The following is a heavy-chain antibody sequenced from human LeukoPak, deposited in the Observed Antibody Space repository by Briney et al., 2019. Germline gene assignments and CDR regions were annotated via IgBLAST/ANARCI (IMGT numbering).Heavy chain of an antibody. CDR2: ISYDGTNR. J-gene: IGHJ4*02. CDR1: GFTFSSYG. V-gene: IGHV3-30*18. CDR3: AKRYSSSWCIDS. Sequence: GGSLRLSCAASGFTFSSYGMHWVRQAPGKGLEWVAVISYDGTNRYYADSVKGRFTISRDNSKNTLYLQMNSLRAEDTAVYYCAKRYSSSWCIDSWGQGTLVTVSS. D-gene: IGHD6-13*01.